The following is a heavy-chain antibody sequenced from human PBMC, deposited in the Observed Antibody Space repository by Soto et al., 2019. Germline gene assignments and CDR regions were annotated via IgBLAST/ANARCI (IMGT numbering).Heavy chain of an antibody. CDR3: AREVMITFGGVIDYYFDY. Sequence: GASVKVSCKASGGTFSSYAISWVRQAPGQGLEWMGGIIPIFGTANYAQKFQGRVTITADESTSTAYMELSSLRSEDTAVYYCAREVMITFGGVIDYYFDYWGQGTLVTAPQ. CDR1: GGTFSSYA. J-gene: IGHJ4*02. V-gene: IGHV1-69*13. D-gene: IGHD3-16*02. CDR2: IIPIFGTA.